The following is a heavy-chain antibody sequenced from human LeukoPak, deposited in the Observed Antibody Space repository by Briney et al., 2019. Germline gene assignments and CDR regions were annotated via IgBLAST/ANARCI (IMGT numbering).Heavy chain of an antibody. V-gene: IGHV3-23*01. J-gene: IGHJ4*02. CDR1: GFTFSSYA. Sequence: GGSLRLSCAASGFTFSSYAMSWVRQAPGKGLEWVSAISGSGGSTYYADSVKGRFTISRDNSKNTLYLQMNSLRAEDTAVYYCAKDQTSIAARPGYFDYWGQGTLVTVSS. D-gene: IGHD6-6*01. CDR2: ISGSGGST. CDR3: AKDQTSIAARPGYFDY.